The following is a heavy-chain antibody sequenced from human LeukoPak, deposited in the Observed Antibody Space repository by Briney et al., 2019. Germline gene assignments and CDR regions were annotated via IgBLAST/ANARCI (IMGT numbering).Heavy chain of an antibody. CDR1: GFSFSIYW. Sequence: GGSLRFSCAASGFSFSIYWMSWVRQAPGKGLEWVANIKYDGSEKVYVDSVKGRFTISRDNAKNSLYLQMNSLREEDTAVYYCARDQRLLGYCSGASCYPLYFDYWGQGSLVTVSS. D-gene: IGHD2-2*01. J-gene: IGHJ4*02. CDR2: IKYDGSEK. CDR3: ARDQRLLGYCSGASCYPLYFDY. V-gene: IGHV3-7*01.